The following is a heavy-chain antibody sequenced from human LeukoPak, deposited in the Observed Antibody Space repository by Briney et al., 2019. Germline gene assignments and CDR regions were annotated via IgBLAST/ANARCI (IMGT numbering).Heavy chain of an antibody. V-gene: IGHV1-18*01. J-gene: IGHJ6*03. CDR1: GYTFTSYG. D-gene: IGHD3-9*01. CDR3: ARINSRARPLYDLLTGHNYYDMDV. CDR2: ISVYNGSR. Sequence: GASVKVSCKASGYTFTSYGITWVRQAPGQGLQWMGWISVYNGSRRYGQKFKDRVTLTTDTVTNTAYMELRSLRSDDTAIYYCARINSRARPLYDLLTGHNYYDMDVWGAGTTVTVSS.